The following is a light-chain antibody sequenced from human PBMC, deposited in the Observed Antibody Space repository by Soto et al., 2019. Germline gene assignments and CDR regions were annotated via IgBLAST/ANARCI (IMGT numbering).Light chain of an antibody. J-gene: IGKJ1*01. Sequence: IVLTQSPAILSLSPGERATLSCRASQSVSNDFLAWYQQKPGQAPRLLIYGASTRATDVPDRFSGSGSGADFTLFISRLVHAEYAVYYCRQVGTLLPSRFGEGTKVDIK. CDR2: GAS. CDR3: RQVGTLLPSR. CDR1: QSVSNDF. V-gene: IGKV3-20*01.